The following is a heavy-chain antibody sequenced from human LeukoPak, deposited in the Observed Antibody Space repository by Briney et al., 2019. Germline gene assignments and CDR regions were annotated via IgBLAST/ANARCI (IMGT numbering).Heavy chain of an antibody. D-gene: IGHD6-6*01. CDR3: AREEVRIAARLFLPGGYYHYGMDV. Sequence: ASVKVSCKASGYTFTSYDINWVRQATGQGLEWMGWMNPNSGNTGYAQKFQGRVTMTRNTSISTAYMELSSLRSEDTAVYYCAREEVRIAARLFLPGGYYHYGMDVWGQGTTVTASS. CDR2: MNPNSGNT. J-gene: IGHJ6*02. V-gene: IGHV1-8*01. CDR1: GYTFTSYD.